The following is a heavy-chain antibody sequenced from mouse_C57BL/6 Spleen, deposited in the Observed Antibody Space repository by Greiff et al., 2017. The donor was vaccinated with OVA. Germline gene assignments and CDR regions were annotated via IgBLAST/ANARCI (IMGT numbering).Heavy chain of an antibody. J-gene: IGHJ2*01. CDR3: ARTGLRRGYYFDY. CDR1: GYTFTSYW. Sequence: VQLQQPGAELVRPGSSVKLSCKASGYTFTSYWMAWVKQRPGQGLEWIGNIYPSDSETHYNQKFKGKATLTVDKSSSTAYMQLSSLTSEDSAVYYCARTGLRRGYYFDYWGQGTTLTVSS. V-gene: IGHV1-61*01. D-gene: IGHD2-4*01. CDR2: IYPSDSET.